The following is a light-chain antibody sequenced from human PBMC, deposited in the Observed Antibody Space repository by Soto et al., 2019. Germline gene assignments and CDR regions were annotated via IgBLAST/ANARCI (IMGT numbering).Light chain of an antibody. CDR3: MQALQIPLT. J-gene: IGKJ4*01. Sequence: DIVMTQSPVSLPVTPGEPASISCRSSQSLLHSHGYTYLDWYLQKPGQSPQLLIYMGSTRASGVPDMFSGSGSDTDFTRKISRVEAEDVGVYYCMQALQIPLTFVGGTKVEIK. CDR2: MGS. V-gene: IGKV2-28*01. CDR1: QSLLHSHGYTY.